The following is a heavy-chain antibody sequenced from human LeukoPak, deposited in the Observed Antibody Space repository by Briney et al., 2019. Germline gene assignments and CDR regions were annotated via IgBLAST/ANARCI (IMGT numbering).Heavy chain of an antibody. J-gene: IGHJ4*02. Sequence: PSETLSLTCTVSGGSISSSSYYWGWIRQPPGKGLEWIGSIYYSGSTYYNPSLKSRVTISVDTSKNQFSLKLRSVTAADTAVYYCATWRLWYDSSGYFFDDWGQGTLVTVSS. D-gene: IGHD3-22*01. V-gene: IGHV4-39*01. CDR2: IYYSGST. CDR1: GGSISSSSYY. CDR3: ATWRLWYDSSGYFFDD.